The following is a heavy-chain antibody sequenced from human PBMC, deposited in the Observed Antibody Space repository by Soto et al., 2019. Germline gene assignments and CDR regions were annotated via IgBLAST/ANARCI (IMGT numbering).Heavy chain of an antibody. J-gene: IGHJ6*02. V-gene: IGHV4-30-2*01. D-gene: IGHD6-13*01. Sequence: TLCLTWSVSGGSISSGGYSWGWIRQPPGKGLEWIGYIYHSGSTYYNPSLKSRVTISVDRSKNQFSLKLSSVTAADTAVYYCARGPGIGAAWDYYGMDVRGPGPTVPLSS. CDR3: ARGPGIGAAWDYYGMDV. CDR1: GGSISSGGYS. CDR2: IYHSGST.